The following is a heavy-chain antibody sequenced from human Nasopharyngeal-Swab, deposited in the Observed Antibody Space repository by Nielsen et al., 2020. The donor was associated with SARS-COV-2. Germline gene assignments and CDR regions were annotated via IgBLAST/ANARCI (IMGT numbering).Heavy chain of an antibody. CDR3: ARDRGELLGEYYFDY. Sequence: GESLKISCVASGFTFSSYGMHWVRQAPGKGLEWVAVISYDGSNKYYADSVKGRFTISRDNSKNTLYLQMNSLRAEDTAVYYCARDRGELLGEYYFDYWGQGTLVTVSS. J-gene: IGHJ4*02. CDR1: GFTFSSYG. D-gene: IGHD1-26*01. CDR2: ISYDGSNK. V-gene: IGHV3-30*03.